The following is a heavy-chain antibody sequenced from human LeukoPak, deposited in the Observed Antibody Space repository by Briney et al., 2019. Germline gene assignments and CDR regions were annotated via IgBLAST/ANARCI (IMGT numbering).Heavy chain of an antibody. CDR2: INPNMCGT. CDR3: SRVGAGLNDAFDI. D-gene: IGHD3-16*01. V-gene: IGHV1-2*06. Sequence: GPSVNVSCKASGYTFTGYYMHWVRQAPGQGLEWMGRINPNMCGTNYAQKFQGRVTMTRHTSISPIYMELSRLRSDDTAVYYCSRVGAGLNDAFDIWGQATMVSDCS. J-gene: IGHJ3*02. CDR1: GYTFTGYY.